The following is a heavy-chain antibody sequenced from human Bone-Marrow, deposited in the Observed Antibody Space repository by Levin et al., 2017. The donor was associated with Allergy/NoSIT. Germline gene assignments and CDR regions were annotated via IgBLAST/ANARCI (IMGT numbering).Heavy chain of an antibody. D-gene: IGHD3-3*02. J-gene: IGHJ5*02. CDR2: ISAYNGNT. CDR3: ARDLVQSRNRRKQGTVFPFLGWLKEDSWFDP. Sequence: ASVKVSCKASGYSFTNYGISWVRQAPGQGLEWMGWISAYNGNTKYAQKLQGRVTMTTDTSTSTAYMELKSLRSDDTAVYYCARDLVQSRNRRKQGTVFPFLGWLKEDSWFDPWGQGTLVTISS. V-gene: IGHV1-18*01. CDR1: GYSFTNYG.